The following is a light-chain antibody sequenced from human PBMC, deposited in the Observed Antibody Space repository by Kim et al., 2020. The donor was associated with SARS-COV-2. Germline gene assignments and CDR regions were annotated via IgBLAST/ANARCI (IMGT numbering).Light chain of an antibody. J-gene: IGKJ5*01. CDR1: QSVASTF. CDR3: QQYDTSSIT. Sequence: PGESATLSCRASQSVASTFLAWYQQKPGQAPRLLIYGASSRATGIPDRFSGSGSGTDFTLTISRLEPEDFAVYYCQQYDTSSITFGQGTRLEIK. CDR2: GAS. V-gene: IGKV3-20*01.